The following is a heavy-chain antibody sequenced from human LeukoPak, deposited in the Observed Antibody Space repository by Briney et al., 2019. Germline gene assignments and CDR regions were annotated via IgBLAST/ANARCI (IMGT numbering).Heavy chain of an antibody. D-gene: IGHD3-10*01. V-gene: IGHV1-18*01. CDR1: GYTFTSYG. J-gene: IGHJ6*03. CDR2: INAYNGNT. Sequence: GASVKVSCKASGYTFTSYGISWVRPAPGQGLEWMGWINAYNGNTNYAQKLQGRVTMTTDTSTSTAYMELRSLRSDDTAVCYCARFGNSMVRGVNYYYMDVWGKGTTVTISS. CDR3: ARFGNSMVRGVNYYYMDV.